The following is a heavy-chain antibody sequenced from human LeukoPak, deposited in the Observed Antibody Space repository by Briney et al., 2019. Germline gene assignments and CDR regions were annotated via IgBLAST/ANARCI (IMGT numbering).Heavy chain of an antibody. CDR3: ARDLSHYYDSSGTTGY. Sequence: SETLSLTCAVYGGSFSGYYWSWIRQPPGKGLEWIGEVNHSGSTNYNPSLKSRVTISVDTSKNQFSLKVSSVTAADTAVYYCARDLSHYYDSSGTTGYWGQGTLVTVSS. J-gene: IGHJ4*02. D-gene: IGHD3-22*01. CDR1: GGSFSGYY. CDR2: VNHSGST. V-gene: IGHV4-34*01.